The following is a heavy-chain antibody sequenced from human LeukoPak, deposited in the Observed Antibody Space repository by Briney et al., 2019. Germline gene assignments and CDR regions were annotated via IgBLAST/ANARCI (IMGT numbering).Heavy chain of an antibody. CDR1: GFTVSSNY. V-gene: IGHV3-53*01. CDR2: IYSGGST. J-gene: IGHJ6*02. CDR3: ARSGITMVRGVIIGGDYYYYGMDV. D-gene: IGHD3-10*01. Sequence: SGGSLRLSCAASGFTVSSNYMSWVRQAPGKGLEWVSVIYSGGSTYYADSVKGRFTISRDNSKDTLYLQMNSLRAEDTAVYYCARSGITMVRGVIIGGDYYYYGMDVWGQGTTVTVSS.